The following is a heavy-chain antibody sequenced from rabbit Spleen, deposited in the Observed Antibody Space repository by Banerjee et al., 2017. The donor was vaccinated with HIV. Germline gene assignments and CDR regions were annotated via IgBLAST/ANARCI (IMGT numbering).Heavy chain of an antibody. J-gene: IGHJ4*01. CDR1: GFSFSSSYW. CDR2: IYTGSGDT. Sequence: QQQLEESGGDLVKPGASLTLTCTPSGFSFSSSYWICWVRQAPGKGLEWIACIYTGSGDTYYASWAKGRFTISRTSSTTVTLQMTSLTAADTATYFCVRDLTGVIGWNFGWWGQGTLVTVS. D-gene: IGHD1-1*01. CDR3: VRDLTGVIGWNFGW. V-gene: IGHV1S45*01.